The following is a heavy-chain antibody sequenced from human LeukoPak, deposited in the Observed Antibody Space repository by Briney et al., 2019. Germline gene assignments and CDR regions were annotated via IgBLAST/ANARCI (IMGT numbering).Heavy chain of an antibody. D-gene: IGHD5-12*01. V-gene: IGHV3-23*01. CDR1: EFTFDNYA. CDR3: AKTQGTRLRDVGCDY. J-gene: IGHJ4*02. CDR2: ISGSGGST. Sequence: GGSLRLSCAASEFTFDNYAMSWVRQAPGKGLEWVSAISGSGGSTYYADSVKGRFTISRDNSKNTLYLQMNSLRAEDTAVYYCAKTQGTRLRDVGCDYWGQGTLVTVSS.